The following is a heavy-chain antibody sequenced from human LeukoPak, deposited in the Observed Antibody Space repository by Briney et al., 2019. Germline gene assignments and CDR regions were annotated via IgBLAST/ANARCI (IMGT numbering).Heavy chain of an antibody. CDR2: IYPGDSDT. J-gene: IGHJ4*02. CDR1: GYTYTTYW. Sequence: GESLKIYCVCSGYTYTTYWLGWVGQMPGKGLEWMGIIYPGDSDTRYSPSFQGQVTMSADKSINTVYLQWSSLRASDTAMYYCARLGHGYHYGHYWGQGTLVTVSS. CDR3: ARLGHGYHYGHY. V-gene: IGHV5-51*01. D-gene: IGHD5-24*01.